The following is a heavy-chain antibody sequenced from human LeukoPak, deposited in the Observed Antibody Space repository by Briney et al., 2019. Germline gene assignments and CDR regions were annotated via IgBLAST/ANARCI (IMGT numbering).Heavy chain of an antibody. CDR1: GGSISSSNW. J-gene: IGHJ6*03. D-gene: IGHD5-24*01. Sequence: SETLSLTCAVSGGSISSSNWWSWVRQPPGKGLEWIGEIYHSGSTNYNPSLKSRVTISVDKSKNQFSLKLSSVTAADTAVYYCARERSQYYYYYYMDVWGKGTTVTISS. CDR2: IYHSGST. V-gene: IGHV4-4*02. CDR3: ARERSQYYYYYYMDV.